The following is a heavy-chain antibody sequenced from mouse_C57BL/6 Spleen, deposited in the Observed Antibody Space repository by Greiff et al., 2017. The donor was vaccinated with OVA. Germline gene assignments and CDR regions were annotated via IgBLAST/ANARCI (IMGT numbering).Heavy chain of an antibody. CDR1: GYTFTSYW. Sequence: QVQLQQPGAELVKPGASVKLSCKASGYTFTSYWMHWVKQRPGQGLEWIGMIHPNSGSTNYNEKFKSKATLTVDKSSSTAYMQLSSLTSEDSAVYYCARERDLTTYYCDYWGQGTTLTVSS. J-gene: IGHJ2*01. CDR3: ARERDLTTYYCDY. CDR2: IHPNSGST. D-gene: IGHD1-1*01. V-gene: IGHV1-64*01.